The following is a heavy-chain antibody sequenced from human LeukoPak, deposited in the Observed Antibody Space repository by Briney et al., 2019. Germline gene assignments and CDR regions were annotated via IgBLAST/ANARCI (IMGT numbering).Heavy chain of an antibody. CDR1: GFTFCDYY. D-gene: IGHD3-22*01. CDR3: AKDYYQYYYYYYMDV. V-gene: IGHV3-72*01. CDR2: TRNKANSYTT. Sequence: GGSLRLSCAASGFTFCDYYMDWVRQAPGKGLEWVVRTRNKANSYTTKYAASVKGRFTISRDDSKNSLNLQMNSLRAEDTAVYYCAKDYYQYYYYYYMDVWGKGTTVTISS. J-gene: IGHJ6*03.